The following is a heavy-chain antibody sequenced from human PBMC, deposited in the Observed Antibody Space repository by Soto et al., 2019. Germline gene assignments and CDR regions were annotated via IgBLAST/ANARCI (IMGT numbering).Heavy chain of an antibody. CDR1: GFTFSSYA. CDR2: ISGDVYST. CDR3: AKDHPPTRGGVYFDY. D-gene: IGHD2-8*02. Sequence: GGSLRLSCAASGFTFSSYAMSWVRQAPGKGLEWVSAISGDVYSTYYADSVRGRFTISRDNSKNTLYLQMNSLRAEDTAVYYCAKDHPPTRGGVYFDYWGQGTLVTVSS. V-gene: IGHV3-23*01. J-gene: IGHJ4*02.